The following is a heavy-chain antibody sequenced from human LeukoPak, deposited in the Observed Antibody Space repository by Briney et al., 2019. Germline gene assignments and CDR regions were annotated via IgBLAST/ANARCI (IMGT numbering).Heavy chain of an antibody. CDR1: GFTFSTYW. CDR2: INSDGSST. Sequence: GGSLRLSCAASGFTFSTYWMHWVRQAPGTGLVWVSLINSDGSSTNYADSVEGRFTISRDNAKNTLYLQMNSLRAEDTAVYYCATDVPAVTIFGYWGQGTLVTVSS. CDR3: ATDVPAVTIFGY. D-gene: IGHD2-2*01. J-gene: IGHJ4*02. V-gene: IGHV3-74*01.